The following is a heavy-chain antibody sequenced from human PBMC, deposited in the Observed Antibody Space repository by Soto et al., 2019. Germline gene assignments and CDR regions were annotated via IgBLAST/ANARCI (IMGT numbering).Heavy chain of an antibody. D-gene: IGHD4-17*01. CDR1: GGSISSGGYY. V-gene: IGHV4-31*03. J-gene: IGHJ4*02. CDR3: ARVSTTVTTYDY. Sequence: PSETLSLTCTVSGGSISSGGYYWSWIRQHPGKGLEWIGYIYYSGSTYYNPSLKSRVTISVDTSKNQFSLKLSSVTAADTAVYYCARVSTTVTTYDYWAQGTLVTVSS. CDR2: IYYSGST.